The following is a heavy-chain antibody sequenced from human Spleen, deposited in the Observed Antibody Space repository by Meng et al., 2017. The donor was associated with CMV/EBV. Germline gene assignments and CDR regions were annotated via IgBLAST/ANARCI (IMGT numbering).Heavy chain of an antibody. Sequence: GESLKISCAASGFTFSDYYVTWIRRAPGKGLEWVSYISSSGNAIYYTDSVKGRFTISRDNAKNSLYLQMNSLRAEDTAVYYRARVGVLRGYYYHDGMDVWGQGTSVTVSS. CDR1: GFTFSDYY. D-gene: IGHD3-10*01. J-gene: IGHJ6*02. CDR3: ARVGVLRGYYYHDGMDV. V-gene: IGHV3-11*01. CDR2: ISSSGNAI.